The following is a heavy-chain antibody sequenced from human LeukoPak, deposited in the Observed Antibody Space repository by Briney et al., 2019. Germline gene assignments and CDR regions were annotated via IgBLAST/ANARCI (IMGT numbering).Heavy chain of an antibody. V-gene: IGHV1-2*02. J-gene: IGHJ5*02. CDR3: GRGGRVTDPAEFDH. D-gene: IGHD2-2*01. CDR2: INPNSGGT. CDR1: GDTFTGYY. Sequence: GASVKVSCKASGDTFTGYYMHSGPQAPGQGLEWMGWINPNSGGTNYAQKFQGRVTMTRDTSISTAYMELSRLRSDDTAVYYCGRGGRVTDPAEFDHWSQGTLVTVSS.